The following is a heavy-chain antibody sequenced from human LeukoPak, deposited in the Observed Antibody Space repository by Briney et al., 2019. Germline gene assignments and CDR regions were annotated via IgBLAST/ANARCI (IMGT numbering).Heavy chain of an antibody. Sequence: IXXXNGNTNYAQKLQGRVTMTTDTSTSTAYMELRSLRSDDTAVYYCARDPKYYYDSSGYYSPGDYWGQGTLVTVSS. CDR2: IXXXNGNT. V-gene: IGHV1-18*01. CDR3: ARDPKYYYDSSGYYSPGDY. J-gene: IGHJ4*02. D-gene: IGHD3-22*01.